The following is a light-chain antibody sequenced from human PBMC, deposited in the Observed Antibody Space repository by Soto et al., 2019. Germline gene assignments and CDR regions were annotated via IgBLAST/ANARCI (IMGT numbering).Light chain of an antibody. Sequence: EILMTQSPATLSVSPGERATLSCRASQSVSRTLAWYQQKPGQAPRLLIYGSFSRATGIPDRFSGSGSGTDFTLTISRLEPEDFAVYYCQQYGSLITFGQGTRLEIK. CDR2: GSF. V-gene: IGKV3-20*01. CDR3: QQYGSLIT. J-gene: IGKJ5*01. CDR1: QSVSRT.